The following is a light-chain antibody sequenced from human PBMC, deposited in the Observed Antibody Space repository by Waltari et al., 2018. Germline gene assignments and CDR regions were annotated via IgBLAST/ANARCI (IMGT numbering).Light chain of an antibody. Sequence: QSALTQPASVSGSLGQSITISCTGTSGDVGGYNHVSWYQQHPDKAPKLMIYEVTYGPAGISNRFSGSKSGNRASLTISGLQAEDESDYYCCSYKGVDAGVFGGETKLTVL. V-gene: IGLV2-14*01. CDR3: CSYKGVDAGV. CDR2: EVT. CDR1: SGDVGGYNH. J-gene: IGLJ3*02.